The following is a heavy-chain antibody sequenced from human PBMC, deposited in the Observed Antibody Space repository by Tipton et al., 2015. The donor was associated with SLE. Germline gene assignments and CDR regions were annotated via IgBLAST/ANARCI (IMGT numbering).Heavy chain of an antibody. Sequence: LRLSCAASGFTVSSNYMSWIRQPPGKGLEWIGYIYYSGSTNYNPSLKSRVTISVDTSKNQFSLKLSSVTAADTAVYYCAREDQSVGATPYFDYWGQGTLVTVSS. J-gene: IGHJ4*02. CDR3: AREDQSVGATPYFDY. V-gene: IGHV4-59*02. CDR1: GFTVSSNY. CDR2: IYYSGST. D-gene: IGHD1-26*01.